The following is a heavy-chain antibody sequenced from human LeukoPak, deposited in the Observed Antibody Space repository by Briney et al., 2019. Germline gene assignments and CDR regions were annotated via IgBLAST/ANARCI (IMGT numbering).Heavy chain of an antibody. CDR3: AKRSDVATSGSGAFDY. D-gene: IGHD3-10*01. CDR2: IRYDGSSQ. J-gene: IGHJ4*02. CDR1: GFTFSSYG. Sequence: GGSLRLSCAASGFTFSSYGMHWVRQAPGKGLEWVAFIRYDGSSQRYTDSVKGRFTISRDNSKNTVYLQMNSLRAEDTAVYYCAKRSDVATSGSGAFDYWGEGSLVTVS. V-gene: IGHV3-30*02.